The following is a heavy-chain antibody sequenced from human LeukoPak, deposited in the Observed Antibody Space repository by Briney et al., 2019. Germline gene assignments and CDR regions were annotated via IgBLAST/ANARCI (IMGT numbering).Heavy chain of an antibody. CDR3: ARAYRYSGSYYVFDY. Sequence: GGSLRLSCAASGFTFSSYAMHWVRQAPGKGLEWVAVISYDGSNKYYADSVKDRFTISRDNSKNTLYLQMNSLRAEDTAVYYCARAYRYSGSYYVFDYWGQGTLVTVSS. J-gene: IGHJ4*02. V-gene: IGHV3-30-3*01. CDR2: ISYDGSNK. D-gene: IGHD1-26*01. CDR1: GFTFSSYA.